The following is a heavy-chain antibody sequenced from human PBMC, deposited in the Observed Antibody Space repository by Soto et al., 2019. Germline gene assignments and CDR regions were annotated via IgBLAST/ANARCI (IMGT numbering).Heavy chain of an antibody. J-gene: IGHJ4*02. Sequence: SVKVSCKASGFTFTSSAVQWVRQARGQRLEWIGWIVVGSGNTNYAQKFQERVTITRDMSTSTAYMELSSLRSEDTAVYYCAAVPVNTFFGGPHFDNWGKEPLFTFP. V-gene: IGHV1-58*01. CDR1: GFTFTSSA. CDR2: IVVGSGNT. D-gene: IGHD3-3*01. CDR3: AAVPVNTFFGGPHFDN.